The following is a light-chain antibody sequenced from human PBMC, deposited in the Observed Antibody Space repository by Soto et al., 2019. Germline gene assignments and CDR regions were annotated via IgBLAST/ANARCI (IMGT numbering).Light chain of an antibody. CDR1: QSLLHSNGYNY. V-gene: IGKV2-28*01. CDR3: MQALQTPS. J-gene: IGKJ1*01. Sequence: DIVMTQSPLSLPVTPGEPASISCRSSQSLLHSNGYNYLDWYLQKPGQSPQLLIYLGSNRASGVLDRFSGSRSGTDFTLKISRVEAEDVGVYYCMQALQTPSFGQGTKVEIK. CDR2: LGS.